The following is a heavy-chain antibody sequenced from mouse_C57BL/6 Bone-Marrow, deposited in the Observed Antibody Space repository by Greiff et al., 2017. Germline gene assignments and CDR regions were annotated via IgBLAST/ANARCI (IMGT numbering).Heavy chain of an antibody. CDR1: GYTFTGYW. D-gene: IGHD1-1*01. Sequence: VQLQQSGAELMKPGASVKLSCKATGYTFTGYWIEWVKQRPGHGLEWIGEILPGSGSTNYTEKVKGKATFTADTSSNTAYMQLSSLTTEDSAIYYCARGSYYYGSSYDCFDNGGQGTTLPVYS. V-gene: IGHV1-9*01. CDR3: ARGSYYYGSSYDCFDN. J-gene: IGHJ2*01. CDR2: ILPGSGST.